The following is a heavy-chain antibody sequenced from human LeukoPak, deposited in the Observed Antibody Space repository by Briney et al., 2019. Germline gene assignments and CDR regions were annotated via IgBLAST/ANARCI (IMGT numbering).Heavy chain of an antibody. Sequence: GRSLRLSCAASGFTFADYAMTWVRQAPGKGLEWVGFIRGKVHGGRTEYATPMKGRFTISRDDFSSVAYLQVNSLKIEDTAVYYCARGSVYDYGDGQYFQYWGQGILVSVSS. CDR1: GFTFADYA. CDR3: ARGSVYDYGDGQYFQY. V-gene: IGHV3-49*04. CDR2: IRGKVHGGRT. D-gene: IGHD4-17*01. J-gene: IGHJ1*01.